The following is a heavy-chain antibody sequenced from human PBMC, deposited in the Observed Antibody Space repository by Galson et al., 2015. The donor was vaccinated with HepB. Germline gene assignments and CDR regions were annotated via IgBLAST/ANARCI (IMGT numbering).Heavy chain of an antibody. J-gene: IGHJ6*02. CDR3: AKGSRYCSGGSCYPYYYYYGMDV. V-gene: IGHV3-23*01. CDR2: ISGSGGST. CDR1: GFTFSSYA. Sequence: SLRLSCAASGFTFSSYAMSWVRQAPGKGLEWVSAISGSGGSTYYADSVKGRFTISRDNSKNTLYLQMNSLRAEDTAVYYCAKGSRYCSGGSCYPYYYYYGMDVWGQGTTVTVSS. D-gene: IGHD2-15*01.